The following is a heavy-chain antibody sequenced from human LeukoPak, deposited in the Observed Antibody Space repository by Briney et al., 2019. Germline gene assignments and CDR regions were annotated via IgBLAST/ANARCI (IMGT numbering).Heavy chain of an antibody. Sequence: SETLSLTCTVSGGSISSYYWSWIRQPPGKGLEWIGNIYYSGSTNYNPSLKSRVIVSVDTSNKQFSLRLTSVTAADTAVYYCARGSAAIDLWGQGSLVMVSS. V-gene: IGHV4-59*08. D-gene: IGHD6-13*01. CDR1: GGSISSYY. J-gene: IGHJ5*02. CDR3: ARGSAAIDL. CDR2: IYYSGST.